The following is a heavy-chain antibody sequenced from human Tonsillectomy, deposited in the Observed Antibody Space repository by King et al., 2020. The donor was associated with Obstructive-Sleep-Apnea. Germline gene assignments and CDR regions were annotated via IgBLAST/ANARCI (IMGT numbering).Heavy chain of an antibody. Sequence: VQLQESGPGLVKPSQTLSLTCTVSGVSISIGGYYWSWIRQHPGKGLEWIGYIYYSGSTYYNPSLKSRVTISVDTAKNQFSLKLSSVAAADTAVYYCARGPAGSDEDYWGQGTLVTVSS. CDR3: ARGPAGSDEDY. CDR2: IYYSGST. J-gene: IGHJ4*02. V-gene: IGHV4-31*03. CDR1: GVSISIGGYY. D-gene: IGHD3-10*01.